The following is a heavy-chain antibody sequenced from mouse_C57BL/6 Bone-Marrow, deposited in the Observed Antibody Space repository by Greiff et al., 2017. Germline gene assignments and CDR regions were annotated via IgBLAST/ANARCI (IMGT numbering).Heavy chain of an antibody. CDR1: GFNIKDYY. V-gene: IGHV14-2*01. CDR2: IDPGDGET. CDR3: ARRGRGGFDY. J-gene: IGHJ2*01. D-gene: IGHD3-3*01. Sequence: EVQLQQSGAELVKPGASVKLSCTASGFNIKDYYMHWVKQRPEQGLEWIGRIDPGDGETKYAPKFKGKATITADTSSNTACLQLSSLTSEDTAVYYCARRGRGGFDYWGKGTTLTVSS.